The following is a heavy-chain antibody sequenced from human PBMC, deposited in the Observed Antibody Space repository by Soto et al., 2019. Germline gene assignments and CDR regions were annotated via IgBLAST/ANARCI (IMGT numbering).Heavy chain of an antibody. CDR3: ARTSIAVAGGVHYYYYGMDV. CDR2: IIPIFGTA. Sequence: SVKVSCKASGGTFSSYAISWVRQAPGQGLEWMGGIIPIFGTANYAQKFQGRVTITADESTSTAYMELSSLRSEDTAVYYCARTSIAVAGGVHYYYYGMDVWGQGTTVTVSS. D-gene: IGHD6-19*01. CDR1: GGTFSSYA. V-gene: IGHV1-69*13. J-gene: IGHJ6*02.